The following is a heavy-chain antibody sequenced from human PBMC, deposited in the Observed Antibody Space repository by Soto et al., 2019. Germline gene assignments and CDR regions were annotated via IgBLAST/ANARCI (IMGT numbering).Heavy chain of an antibody. J-gene: IGHJ6*02. CDR3: TKSRRGILMVYGFGGMDV. CDR1: GFTVNGHG. V-gene: IGHV3-23*01. D-gene: IGHD2-8*01. CDR2: ISGSGDGT. Sequence: GGSLRLCCAASGFTVNGHGRSWVRQGTGKGLEWVASISGSGDGTYYGDSVKGRFTIPRDSSSSTLYLQMNNLRGEDTAVYFCTKSRRGILMVYGFGGMDVWGQGTTVTVSS.